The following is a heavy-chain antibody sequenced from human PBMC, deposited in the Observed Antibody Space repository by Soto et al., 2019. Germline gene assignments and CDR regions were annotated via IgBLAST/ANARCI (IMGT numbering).Heavy chain of an antibody. D-gene: IGHD4-17*01. J-gene: IGHJ6*02. CDR2: ISGSGGST. CDR3: ANAKYGDYANYYYYGMDV. CDR1: GFTFSSYA. Sequence: GGSLRLSCAASGFTFSSYAMSWVRQAPGKGLEWVSAISGSGGSTYYADSVKGRFTISRDNSKNTLYLQMNSLRAEDTAVYYCANAKYGDYANYYYYGMDVWGQGTTVTVSS. V-gene: IGHV3-23*01.